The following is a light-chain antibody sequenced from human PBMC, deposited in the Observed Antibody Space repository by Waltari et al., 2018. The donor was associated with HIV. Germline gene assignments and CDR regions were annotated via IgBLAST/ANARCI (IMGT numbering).Light chain of an antibody. Sequence: DIVLTQSPAILSVSPAEGVTLSCRAGQGVGNNLAWYQQKVGQAPRLLIHGAATRAAEIPVRFSGSGSGTDFTLTIDSLQSEDFATYYCQQYNIRPRGNTFGQGTKLQIK. CDR1: QGVGNN. V-gene: IGKV3-15*01. CDR3: QQYNIRPRGNT. CDR2: GAA. J-gene: IGKJ2*01.